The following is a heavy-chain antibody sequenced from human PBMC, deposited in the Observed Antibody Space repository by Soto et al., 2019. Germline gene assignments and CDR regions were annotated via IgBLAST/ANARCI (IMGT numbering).Heavy chain of an antibody. CDR2: ISGSGGST. V-gene: IGHV3-23*01. CDR3: AKNGGTYYDFWSGYQSYYYYYGMDV. Sequence: EVQLLESGGGLVQPGGSLRLSCAASGFTFSSYAMSWVRQAPGKGLEWVSAISGSGGSTYYADSVKGRFTISRDNSKKTLYVKMNSMRAEDTAVYYCAKNGGTYYDFWSGYQSYYYYYGMDVWGQGTTVTVSS. J-gene: IGHJ6*02. CDR1: GFTFSSYA. D-gene: IGHD3-3*01.